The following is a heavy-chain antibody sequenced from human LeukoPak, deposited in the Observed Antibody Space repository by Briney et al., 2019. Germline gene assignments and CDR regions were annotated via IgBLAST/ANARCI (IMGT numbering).Heavy chain of an antibody. CDR2: IYHSGST. CDR1: GGSISSSNW. V-gene: IGHV4-4*02. D-gene: IGHD6-19*01. CDR3: ARGSSSGPAHYYYYMDV. J-gene: IGHJ6*03. Sequence: PSETLSLTCAVSGGSISSSNWWSWVRQPPGEGLEWIGEIYHSGSTNYNPSLKSRVTISVDKPKNQFSLKLSSVTAADTAVYYCARGSSSGPAHYYYYMDVWGKGTTVTVSS.